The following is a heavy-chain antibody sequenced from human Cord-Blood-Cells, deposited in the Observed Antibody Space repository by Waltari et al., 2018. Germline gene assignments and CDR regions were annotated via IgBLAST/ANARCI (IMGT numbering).Heavy chain of an antibody. CDR3: ARDFSGQLLYWFDP. V-gene: IGHV1-18*04. CDR1: GYTFTSYG. D-gene: IGHD2-2*01. J-gene: IGHJ5*02. Sequence: QVQLVQSGAEGKKPGASVKVSCKASGYTFTSYGNSWGRRAPGQGLEWMGWISAYNGNTNYAQKLQGRVTMTTDTSTSTAYMELRSLRSDDTAVYYCARDFSGQLLYWFDPWGQGTLVTVSS. CDR2: ISAYNGNT.